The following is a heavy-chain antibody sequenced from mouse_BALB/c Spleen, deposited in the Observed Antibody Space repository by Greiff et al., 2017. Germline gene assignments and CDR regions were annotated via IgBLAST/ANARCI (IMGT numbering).Heavy chain of an antibody. CDR1: GFTFSSYA. CDR3: ARGDMYYAMDY. CDR2: ISSGGST. Sequence: EVKVVESGGGLVKPGGSLKLSCAASGFTFSSYAMSWVRQTPEKRLEWVASISSGGSTYYPDSVKGRFTISRDNARNILYLQMSSLRSEDTAMYYCARGDMYYAMDYWGQGTSVTVSS. D-gene: IGHD3-3*01. J-gene: IGHJ4*01. V-gene: IGHV5-6-5*01.